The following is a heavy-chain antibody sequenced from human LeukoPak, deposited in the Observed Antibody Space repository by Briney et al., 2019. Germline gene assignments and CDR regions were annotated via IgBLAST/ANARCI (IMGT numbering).Heavy chain of an antibody. Sequence: GGSLRLSCVASGFTFSSYEMNWVRQAPGKGPEWVSYITGSSSTIYYADSVKGRFTISRDNAKNSLYLQMNSLRAEDRAVYYCAREELGSSGYSSLDCWGQGTLVTVSS. CDR2: ITGSSSTI. CDR3: AREELGSSGYSSLDC. V-gene: IGHV3-48*03. CDR1: GFTFSSYE. J-gene: IGHJ4*02. D-gene: IGHD3-22*01.